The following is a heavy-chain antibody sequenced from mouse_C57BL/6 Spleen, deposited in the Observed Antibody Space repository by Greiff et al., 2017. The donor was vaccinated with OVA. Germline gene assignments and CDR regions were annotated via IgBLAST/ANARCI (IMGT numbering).Heavy chain of an antibody. J-gene: IGHJ4*01. V-gene: IGHV1-39*01. CDR1: GYSFTDYN. D-gene: IGHD2-3*01. CDR3: AISLYDGYYATDY. Sequence: EVQLQQSGPELVQPGASVKISCKASGYSFTDYNMNWVKQSNGKSLEWIGVINPNYGTTSTNQKFQGKATLTVDQSSSTAFMQLNSLPSEDSAVYYCAISLYDGYYATDYWGQGTSVTVSS. CDR2: INPNYGTT.